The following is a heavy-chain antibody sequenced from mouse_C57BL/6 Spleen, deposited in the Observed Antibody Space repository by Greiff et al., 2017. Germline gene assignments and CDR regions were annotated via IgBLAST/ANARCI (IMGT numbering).Heavy chain of an antibody. CDR3: TRQAYDRECYFDY. V-gene: IGHV6-6*01. J-gene: IGHJ2*01. Sequence: EVQGVESGGGLVQPGGSMKLSCAASGFTFSDAWMDWVRQSPEKGLEWVAEIRNKANNHATYYAESVKGRFTISRDDSKSSVYLQMNSLRAEDTGIYYCTRQAYDRECYFDYWGQGTTLTVSS. CDR1: GFTFSDAW. CDR2: IRNKANNHAT. D-gene: IGHD2-12*01.